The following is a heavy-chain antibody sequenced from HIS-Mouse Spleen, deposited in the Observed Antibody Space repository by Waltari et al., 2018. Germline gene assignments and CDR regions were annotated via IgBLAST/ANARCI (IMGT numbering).Heavy chain of an antibody. Sequence: EVQLVESGGGLVKPGGSLRLSCAASGFTFSNAWMSWVRQAPGKGLEWVGRIKSKTDGGTTDYAAPVKGRFTISRDDSKNTLYLQMNSLKTEDTAVYYCTTTPDFWSGYLVYWGQGTLVTVSS. D-gene: IGHD3-3*01. CDR1: GFTFSNAW. CDR3: TTTPDFWSGYLVY. CDR2: IKSKTDGGTT. V-gene: IGHV3-15*01. J-gene: IGHJ4*02.